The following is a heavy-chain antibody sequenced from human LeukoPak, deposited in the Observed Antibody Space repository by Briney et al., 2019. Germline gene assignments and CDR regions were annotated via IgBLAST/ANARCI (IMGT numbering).Heavy chain of an antibody. V-gene: IGHV4-34*01. CDR1: GGSFSGYY. CDR2: INHSGST. Sequence: SETLSLTCAVYGGSFSGYYWSWIRQPAGKGLEWIGEINHSGSTNYNPSLKSRVTISVDTSKNQFSLKLSSVTGADTAVYYCARGHPFCSSTSCSDYWGQGTLVTVSS. D-gene: IGHD2-2*01. J-gene: IGHJ4*02. CDR3: ARGHPFCSSTSCSDY.